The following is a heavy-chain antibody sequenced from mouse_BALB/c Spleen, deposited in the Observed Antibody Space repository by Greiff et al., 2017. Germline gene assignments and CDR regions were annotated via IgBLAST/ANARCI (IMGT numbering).Heavy chain of an antibody. Sequence: EVMLVESGPGLVKPSQSLSLTCTVTGYSITSDYAWNWIRQFPGNKLEWMGYISYSGSTSYNPSLKSRISITRDTSKNQFFLQLNSVTTEDTATYYCAAYYYGSSYNYAMDYWGQGTSVTVSS. CDR3: AAYYYGSSYNYAMDY. V-gene: IGHV3-2*02. J-gene: IGHJ4*01. CDR1: GYSITSDYA. CDR2: ISYSGST. D-gene: IGHD1-1*01.